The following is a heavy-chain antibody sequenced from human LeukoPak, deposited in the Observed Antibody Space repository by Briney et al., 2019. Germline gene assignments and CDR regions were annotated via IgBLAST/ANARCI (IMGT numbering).Heavy chain of an antibody. Sequence: PGGSLRLSCAASGFTFSSYSMNWVRQAPGKGLEWVSSISSSSSYIYYADSVKGRFTISRDNSKNTLYLQMNSLRAEDTAVYYCAKASGGNIVVVVASIDYWGQGTLVTVSS. CDR1: GFTFSSYS. CDR3: AKASGGNIVVVVASIDY. CDR2: ISSSSSYI. J-gene: IGHJ4*02. D-gene: IGHD2-15*01. V-gene: IGHV3-21*04.